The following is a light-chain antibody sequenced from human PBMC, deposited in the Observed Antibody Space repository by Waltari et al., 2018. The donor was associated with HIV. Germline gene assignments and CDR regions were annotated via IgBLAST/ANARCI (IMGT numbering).Light chain of an antibody. J-gene: IGKJ1*01. CDR1: QTVTSSY. CDR3: QQYGSSPRT. V-gene: IGKV3-20*01. Sequence: EIVLTHSPGTLSLSPGERATLSCIAIQTVTSSYLACSQQNPGQAPMLLIYGASSRATGIPDRFSVSGSGTDFTLSISRLEPEDFAVYYCQQYGSSPRTFGQGTKVEIK. CDR2: GAS.